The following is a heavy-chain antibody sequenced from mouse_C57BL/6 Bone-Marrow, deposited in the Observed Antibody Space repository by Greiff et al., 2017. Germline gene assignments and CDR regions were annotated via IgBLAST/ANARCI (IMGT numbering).Heavy chain of an antibody. Sequence: QVQLQQPGAELVKPGASVKLSCKASGYTFTSYWMHWVKQRPGQGLEWIGMIHPNSGSTNYNEKFKSKATLTVDKSSSTAYMQLSSRTSEDSAVYYCASSYWYFDVWGTGTTVTVSS. J-gene: IGHJ1*03. CDR2: IHPNSGST. CDR3: ASSYWYFDV. V-gene: IGHV1-64*01. CDR1: GYTFTSYW.